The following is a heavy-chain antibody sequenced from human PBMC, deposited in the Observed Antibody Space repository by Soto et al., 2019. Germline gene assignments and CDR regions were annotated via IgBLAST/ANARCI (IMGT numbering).Heavy chain of an antibody. CDR2: INHSGST. Sequence: PSETLSLTCAVYGGSFSGYYWSWIRQPPGKGLEWIGEINHSGSTTYNPSLKSRVTISVDTSKNQFSLKLSSVTAADTAVYYCARGIRSSWYFLSWWFDPWGQGTLVT. CDR3: ARGIRSSWYFLSWWFDP. D-gene: IGHD6-13*01. V-gene: IGHV4-34*01. CDR1: GGSFSGYY. J-gene: IGHJ5*02.